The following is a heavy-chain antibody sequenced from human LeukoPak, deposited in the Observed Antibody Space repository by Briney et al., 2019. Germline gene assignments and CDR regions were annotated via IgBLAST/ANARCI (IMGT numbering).Heavy chain of an antibody. CDR1: AFTFSTYA. V-gene: IGHV3-23*01. CDR2: ISSGGGTT. J-gene: IGHJ6*02. D-gene: IGHD2-2*01. CDR3: ANAVCTTSSCSGFYGMDV. Sequence: PGGSLRLSCAASAFTFSTYAMNWVRQAPGKGLEWVSPISSGGGTTYYADSVKGRFTISRDNSKNTLYLQMNSLRPEDTAMYYCANAVCTTSSCSGFYGMDVWGQGTTVAVSS.